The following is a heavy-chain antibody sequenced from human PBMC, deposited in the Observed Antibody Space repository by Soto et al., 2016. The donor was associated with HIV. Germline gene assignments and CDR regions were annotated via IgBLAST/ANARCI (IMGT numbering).Heavy chain of an antibody. V-gene: IGHV4-59*01. D-gene: IGHD4-17*01. CDR2: IDYSGST. J-gene: IGHJ6*03. Sequence: QVQLQESGPGLVKPSETLSLICTVSGGSISSDYWSWIRQPPGKGLEWIGYIDYSGSTNYNPSLKSRVTISVDTSKNQFSLKLTSVTAADTAVYYCAREDYGDYGYYMDVWGQRDHGHRLL. CDR3: AREDYGDYGYYMDV. CDR1: GGSISSDY.